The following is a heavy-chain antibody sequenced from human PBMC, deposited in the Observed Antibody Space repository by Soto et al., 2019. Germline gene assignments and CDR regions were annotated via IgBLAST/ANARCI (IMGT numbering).Heavy chain of an antibody. J-gene: IGHJ4*02. D-gene: IGHD2-15*01. Sequence: SETLSLTCTVSGGSISSYYWSWIRQPPGKGLEWIGYIYYSGSTNYNPSLKSRVTISVDTSKNQFSLKLGSVTAADTAVYYCARFSFSAATLDYWGQGTLVTVSS. V-gene: IGHV4-59*01. CDR1: GGSISSYY. CDR3: ARFSFSAATLDY. CDR2: IYYSGST.